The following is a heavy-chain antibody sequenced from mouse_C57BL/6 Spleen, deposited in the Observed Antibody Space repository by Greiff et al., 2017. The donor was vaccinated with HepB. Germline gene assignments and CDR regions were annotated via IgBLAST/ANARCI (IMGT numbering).Heavy chain of an antibody. V-gene: IGHV1-50*01. CDR3: ARRGAYYSNYFDV. D-gene: IGHD2-5*01. J-gene: IGHJ1*03. CDR1: GYTFTSYW. Sequence: VQLQQPGAELVKPGASVKLSCKASGYTFTSYWMQWVKQRPGQGLEWIGEIDPSDSYTNYNQKFKGKATLTVDTSSSTAYMQLSSLTSEDSAVYYCARRGAYYSNYFDVWGTGTTVTVSS. CDR2: IDPSDSYT.